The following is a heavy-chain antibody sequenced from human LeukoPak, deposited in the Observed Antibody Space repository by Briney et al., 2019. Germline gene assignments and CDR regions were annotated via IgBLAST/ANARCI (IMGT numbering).Heavy chain of an antibody. D-gene: IGHD1-26*01. CDR2: IRYDGSNK. V-gene: IGHV3-30*02. CDR1: GFTFSSYG. Sequence: PGRSLRLSCAASGFTFSSYGMDWVRQAPGKGLEWVAFIRYDGSNKYYADSVKGRFTISRDNSKNTLYLQMNSLRAEDTAVYYCAKGVGARMGGYFQHWGQGTLVTVSS. CDR3: AKGVGARMGGYFQH. J-gene: IGHJ1*01.